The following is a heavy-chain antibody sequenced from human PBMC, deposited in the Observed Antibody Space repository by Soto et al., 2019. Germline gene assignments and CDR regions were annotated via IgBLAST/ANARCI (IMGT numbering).Heavy chain of an antibody. Sequence: QAQLEQSGAEVKKPGASVKVSCKSSGYTFSTSGISWVRQAPGQGLEWMGWISTYNGDANYAQRFQGRVTMTTDTSTSTTFMELRSLISDDTAVYYCAREGPRTYYYYGMDVWGQGTTVTVSS. D-gene: IGHD6-6*01. CDR3: AREGPRTYYYYGMDV. CDR1: GYTFSTSG. CDR2: ISTYNGDA. J-gene: IGHJ6*02. V-gene: IGHV1-18*01.